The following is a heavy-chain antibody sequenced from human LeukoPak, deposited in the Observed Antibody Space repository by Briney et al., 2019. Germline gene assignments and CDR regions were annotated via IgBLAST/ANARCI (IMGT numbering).Heavy chain of an antibody. CDR1: GFTFSSYA. V-gene: IGHV3-23*01. Sequence: PWGSLRLSCAASGFTFSSYAMSWVRQAPGKGLEWVSVMSGSGGNTFYADSVKGRFTISRDNSKNTLYLQMNSLRAEDTAVYYCAKDRGMIIVVPFDYWGQGTLVTVSS. D-gene: IGHD3-22*01. CDR3: AKDRGMIIVVPFDY. J-gene: IGHJ4*02. CDR2: MSGSGGNT.